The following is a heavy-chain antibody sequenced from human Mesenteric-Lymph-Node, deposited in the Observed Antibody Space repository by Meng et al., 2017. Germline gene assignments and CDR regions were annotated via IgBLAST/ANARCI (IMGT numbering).Heavy chain of an antibody. CDR3: ARDPHFEY. CDR2: VYYSGRS. J-gene: IGHJ4*02. CDR1: GGSISSGTYY. V-gene: IGHV4-39*07. Sequence: GSLRLSCTVSGGSISSGTYYWAWIRQPPVKGLGWIGSVYYSGRSYYNPSLKSRVIIAVDTSKNQSSLKLNSVTAADTAVYYCARDPHFEYWGQGTLVTVAS.